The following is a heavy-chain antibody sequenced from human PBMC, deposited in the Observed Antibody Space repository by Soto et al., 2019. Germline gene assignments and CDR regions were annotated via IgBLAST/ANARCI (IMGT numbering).Heavy chain of an antibody. V-gene: IGHV4-30-2*01. J-gene: IGHJ4*02. CDR2: IYHSGST. D-gene: IGHD3-10*01. Sequence: SETLSLTCAVSGGSISSGGYSWSWIRQPPGKGLEWIGYIYHSGSTYYNPSLKSRVTISVDTSTSTVYMEVSSLRSEDTAVYYCSRVDPGETSPFDHWGQGTLVTVSS. CDR3: SRVDPGETSPFDH. CDR1: GGSISSGGYS.